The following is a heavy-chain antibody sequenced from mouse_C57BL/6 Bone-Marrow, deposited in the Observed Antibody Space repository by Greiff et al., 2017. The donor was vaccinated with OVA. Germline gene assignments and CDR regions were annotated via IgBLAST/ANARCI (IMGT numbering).Heavy chain of an antibody. CDR1: GFNIKDYY. V-gene: IGHV1-18*01. D-gene: IGHD1-1*01. J-gene: IGHJ1*03. CDR2: INPNNGGT. CDR3: ARRYSYWYFDV. Sequence: VQLQQSGAELVRPGASVKLSCTASGFNIKDYYMHWVKQSHGKSLEWIGDINPNNGGTIYNQKFKGKATLTVDKSSSTAYMELRSLTSEDTAVYYCARRYSYWYFDVWGTGTTVTVSS.